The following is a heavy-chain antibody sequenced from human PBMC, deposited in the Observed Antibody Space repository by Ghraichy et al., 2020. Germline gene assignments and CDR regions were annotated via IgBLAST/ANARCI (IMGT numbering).Heavy chain of an antibody. Sequence: SETLSLTCTVSGGSISSYYWSWIRQPPGKGLEWIGYIYYSGSTNYNPSLKSRVTISVDTSKNQFSLKLSSVTAADTAVYYCARAERYYYDSSGASDAFDIWGQGTMVTVSS. V-gene: IGHV4-59*01. CDR2: IYYSGST. J-gene: IGHJ3*02. CDR3: ARAERYYYDSSGASDAFDI. D-gene: IGHD3-22*01. CDR1: GGSISSYY.